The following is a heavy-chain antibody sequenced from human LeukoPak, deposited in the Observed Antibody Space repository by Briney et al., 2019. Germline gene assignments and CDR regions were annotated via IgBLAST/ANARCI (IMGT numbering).Heavy chain of an antibody. D-gene: IGHD2-8*02. J-gene: IGHJ4*02. CDR2: INPNSGGT. V-gene: IGHV1-2*02. CDR3: ARARAGGHGGYYFDY. Sequence: ASVKVSCKASGYTFTGYYMHWVRQAPGQGLEWMGWINPNSGGTNYAQKFQGRVTMTRDTSISTAYMELSRLRSDDTAVYYCARARAGGHGGYYFDYWGQGTLVTVSS. CDR1: GYTFTGYY.